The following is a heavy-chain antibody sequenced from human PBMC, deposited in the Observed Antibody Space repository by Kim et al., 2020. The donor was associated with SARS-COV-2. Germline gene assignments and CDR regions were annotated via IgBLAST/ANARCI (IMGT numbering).Heavy chain of an antibody. V-gene: IGHV3-23*01. J-gene: IGHJ4*02. Sequence: GSTYYADSVKGRFTISRDNSKNTLYLQMNSLRAEDTAVYYCAKEVTTFDYWGQGTLVTVSS. CDR3: AKEVTTFDY. D-gene: IGHD4-17*01. CDR2: GST.